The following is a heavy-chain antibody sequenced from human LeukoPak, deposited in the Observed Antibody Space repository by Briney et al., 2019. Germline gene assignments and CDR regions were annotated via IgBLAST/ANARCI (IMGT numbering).Heavy chain of an antibody. Sequence: PGGSLRLSCAASGFTFSSYSMNWVHQAPGKGLEWVSSISSSSSYIYYADSVKGRFTISRDNAKNSLYLQMNSLRAEDTAVYYCAREGNVAEGYWGQGTLVTVSS. D-gene: IGHD6-13*01. CDR3: AREGNVAEGY. CDR2: ISSSSSYI. CDR1: GFTFSSYS. J-gene: IGHJ4*02. V-gene: IGHV3-21*01.